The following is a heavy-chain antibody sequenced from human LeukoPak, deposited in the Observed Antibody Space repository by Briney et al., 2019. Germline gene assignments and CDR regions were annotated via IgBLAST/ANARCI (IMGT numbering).Heavy chain of an antibody. V-gene: IGHV1-69*13. D-gene: IGHD3-3*01. Sequence: ASVKVSCKASGGTFSSYAISLVRQAPGQGLEWMGGIIPIFGTANYAQKFQGRVTITADESTSTAYMELSSLRSEDTAVYYCARVCDFGSGYPQRNWFDPWGQGTQVTVSS. CDR2: IIPIFGTA. CDR1: GGTFSSYA. CDR3: ARVCDFGSGYPQRNWFDP. J-gene: IGHJ5*02.